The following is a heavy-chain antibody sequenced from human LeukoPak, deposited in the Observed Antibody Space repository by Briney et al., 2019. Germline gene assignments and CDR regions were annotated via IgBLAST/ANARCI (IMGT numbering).Heavy chain of an antibody. CDR1: GFTFSSYA. J-gene: IGHJ6*04. V-gene: IGHV3-23*01. CDR2: ISGSGGST. CDR3: ARRSGSSCYPCPYYYYGMDV. Sequence: GGSLRLSCAASGFTFSSYAMSWVRQAPGKGLEWVPAISGSGGSTSYADSVKGRFTISRDNSKNTLYMQMNSLRAEDTAVYYCARRSGSSCYPCPYYYYGMDVWGKGTTVTVSS. D-gene: IGHD2-15*01.